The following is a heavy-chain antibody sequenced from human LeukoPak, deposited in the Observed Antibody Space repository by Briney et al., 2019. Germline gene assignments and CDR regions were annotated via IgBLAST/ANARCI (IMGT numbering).Heavy chain of an antibody. D-gene: IGHD3-10*01. CDR1: GGSFSGYY. CDR2: INRSGSA. Sequence: SETLSLTCAVYGGSFSGYYWSWIRQPPGKGLEWIGEINRSGSANYNPSLKSRVTISVDTSKNQFSLKLRSVTAADTAAYYCVVLFRRGSGSYYIDYWGQGALVTVSS. V-gene: IGHV4-34*01. J-gene: IGHJ4*02. CDR3: VVLFRRGSGSYYIDY.